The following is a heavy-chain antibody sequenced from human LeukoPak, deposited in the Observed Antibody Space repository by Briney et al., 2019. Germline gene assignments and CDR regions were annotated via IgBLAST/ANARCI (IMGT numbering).Heavy chain of an antibody. Sequence: GGSLRLSCAASGFTFSSYAMSWVRQAPGKGLEWVSAISGSGGSTYYADSVKGRFTISRDNSKNTLYLQMNSLRGEDTAVYYCAKDVAHREGYMDVWGKGTTVTVSS. CDR2: ISGSGGST. D-gene: IGHD2-15*01. J-gene: IGHJ6*03. CDR3: AKDVAHREGYMDV. CDR1: GFTFSSYA. V-gene: IGHV3-23*01.